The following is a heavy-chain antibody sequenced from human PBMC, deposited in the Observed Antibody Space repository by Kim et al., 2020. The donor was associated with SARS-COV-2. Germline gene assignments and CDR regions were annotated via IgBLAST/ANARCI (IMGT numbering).Heavy chain of an antibody. CDR1: GGTFSSYA. CDR2: IIPIFGTA. D-gene: IGHD3-22*01. V-gene: IGHV1-69*13. CDR3: ATQYYYDSSGYPSGPFRFDY. Sequence: SVKVSCKASGGTFSSYAISWVRQAPGQGLEWMGGIIPIFGTANYAQKFQGRVTITADESTSTAYMELSSLRSEDTAVYYCATQYYYDSSGYPSGPFRFDYWGQGTLVTVSS. J-gene: IGHJ4*02.